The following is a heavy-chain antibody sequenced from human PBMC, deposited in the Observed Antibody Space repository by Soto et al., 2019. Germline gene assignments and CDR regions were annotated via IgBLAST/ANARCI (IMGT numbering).Heavy chain of an antibody. CDR2: IWYDGSNA. CDR1: GVTFGTYG. Sequence: QVQLVESGGGVVQPGRSLKLSCVASGVTFGTYGMHWVRQTPGRGLEWVAFIWYDGSNAVFADFVKGRLTYCRHNSKKTMTLQMDSLRGDDTACYYCGRDLQTGSHHHFDLWGQGTMVTVSS. V-gene: IGHV3-33*01. D-gene: IGHD1-1*01. CDR3: GRDLQTGSHHHFDL. J-gene: IGHJ4*02.